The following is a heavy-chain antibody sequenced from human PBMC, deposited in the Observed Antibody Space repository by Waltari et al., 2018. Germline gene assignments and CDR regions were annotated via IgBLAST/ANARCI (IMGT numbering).Heavy chain of an antibody. CDR3: AKDFWGVHRSSGFNV. D-gene: IGHD3-16*01. CDR1: GFSFAGYA. J-gene: IGHJ3*01. V-gene: IGHV3-23*01. CDR2: ISGSSSSI. Sequence: EMKLLESGGGLVEPGGAMSLPCVASGFSFAGYAMLLVRQAQGKGLQWVSVISGSSSSIYYADSVKGRFTISRDNSKNTLFLQMNNLRVEDTAIYYCAKDFWGVHRSSGFNVWGQGTMVTVSS.